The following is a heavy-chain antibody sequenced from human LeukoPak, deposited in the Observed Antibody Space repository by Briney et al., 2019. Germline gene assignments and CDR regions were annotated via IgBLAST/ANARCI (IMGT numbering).Heavy chain of an antibody. CDR1: GGSFSGYY. J-gene: IGHJ4*02. Sequence: SGTLSLTCAVYGGSFSGYYWSWIRQPPGKGLEWIGEIHPSGSTYFNPSLESRVTMSLDTSKNQFSLRVTSVTAADTAMYYCARGNDSKKSGYWGQGTLVTVSS. D-gene: IGHD4-11*01. CDR2: IHPSGST. V-gene: IGHV4-34*01. CDR3: ARGNDSKKSGY.